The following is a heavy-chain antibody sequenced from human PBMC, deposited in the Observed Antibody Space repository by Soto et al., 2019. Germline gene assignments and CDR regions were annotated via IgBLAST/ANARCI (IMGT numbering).Heavy chain of an antibody. Sequence: VQLVESGGGVVQPGRSLRLSCAASGFTFSSYGMHWVRQAPGKGLEWVAVIWYDGSNNYYADSVKGRFTISRDNSKNTLHLQMNSLRAEDTAVYYCARDRFEGDGVDEDSGWFDPWGQGTLVTVSS. J-gene: IGHJ5*02. CDR2: IWYDGSNN. D-gene: IGHD3-16*01. V-gene: IGHV3-33*01. CDR3: ARDRFEGDGVDEDSGWFDP. CDR1: GFTFSSYG.